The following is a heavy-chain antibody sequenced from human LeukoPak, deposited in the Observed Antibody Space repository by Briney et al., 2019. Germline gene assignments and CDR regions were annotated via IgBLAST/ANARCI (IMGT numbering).Heavy chain of an antibody. D-gene: IGHD6-19*01. Sequence: PGGSLRLSCAASGFTFSSYAMSWVRQAPGKGLEWVSAISGSGGSTYYADSVKGRFTISRDNSKNTLYLQMNSLRAEDTAVYYCAKDPHIAVAGTWDYWGQGTLVTVSS. V-gene: IGHV3-23*01. CDR1: GFTFSSYA. CDR2: ISGSGGST. CDR3: AKDPHIAVAGTWDY. J-gene: IGHJ4*02.